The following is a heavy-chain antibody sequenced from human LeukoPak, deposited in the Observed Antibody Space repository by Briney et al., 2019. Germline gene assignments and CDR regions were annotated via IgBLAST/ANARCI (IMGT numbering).Heavy chain of an antibody. CDR3: ARLRIAAAASNWFDP. D-gene: IGHD6-13*01. CDR2: INHSGSA. V-gene: IGHV4-34*01. J-gene: IGHJ5*02. CDR1: GGSFSGYY. Sequence: SETLSLTCAVYGGSFSGYYWSWIRQPPGKGLEWIGEINHSGSANYNPSLKSRVTISVDTSKNQFSLKLSSVTAADTAVYYCARLRIAAAASNWFDPWGQGTLVTVSS.